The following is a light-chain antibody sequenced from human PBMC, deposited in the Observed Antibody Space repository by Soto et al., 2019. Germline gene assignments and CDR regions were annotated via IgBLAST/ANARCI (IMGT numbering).Light chain of an antibody. CDR3: QQRSIWPFT. CDR1: QSVGSY. V-gene: IGKV3-11*01. J-gene: IGKJ3*01. CDR2: DAS. Sequence: EIVLTQSPATLSLSPGERATLSCRASQSVGSYLAWYQQKPGQAPRLLIYDASNTATGIPARFSGSGSGTDFTLPISSLEPEDFAVYYCQQRSIWPFTFGPGTKVDIK.